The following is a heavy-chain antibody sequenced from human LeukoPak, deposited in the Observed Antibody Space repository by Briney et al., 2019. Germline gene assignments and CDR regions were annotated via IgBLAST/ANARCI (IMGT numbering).Heavy chain of an antibody. D-gene: IGHD3-3*01. V-gene: IGHV4-59*08. CDR3: ARVLGYDFWSGYYTDYYYYGMDV. Sequence: XEALSLTCTVSGGSINSYYWSWIRQPPGKGLEWIAYIYYSGSTSYNPSLKSRVTISVDTSKNQFSLKLSSVTAADTAVYYCARVLGYDFWSGYYTDYYYYGMDVWGQGTTVTVSS. CDR1: GGSINSYY. J-gene: IGHJ6*02. CDR2: IYYSGST.